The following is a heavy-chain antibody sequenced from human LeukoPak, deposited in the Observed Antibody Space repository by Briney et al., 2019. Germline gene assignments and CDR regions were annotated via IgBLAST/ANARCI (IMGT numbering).Heavy chain of an antibody. D-gene: IGHD2/OR15-2a*01. V-gene: IGHV3-23*01. J-gene: IGHJ4*02. Sequence: GGPLRLSCAASGFTFTSYALDWVRQAPGKGLEWISVISGDGDSTHYADSVKGRLTISRDNSKNTLYLQMNSLRAEDTAVYYCARDEYKADAYWGQGTLVTVSS. CDR3: ARDEYKADAY. CDR1: GFTFTSYA. CDR2: ISGDGDST.